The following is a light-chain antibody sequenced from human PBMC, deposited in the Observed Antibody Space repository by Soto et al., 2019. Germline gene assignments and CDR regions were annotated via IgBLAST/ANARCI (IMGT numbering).Light chain of an antibody. CDR2: AAS. CDR1: QSISSY. Sequence: DIQMTQSPSSLSASVGDRVTITCRASQSISSYLNWYQQKPGKAPKLLIYAASSLQSGVPSRFSGSGSGTDFTLTISSLQPEHFATYYCQQSYRTSWTFGQGTKVEIK. J-gene: IGKJ1*01. V-gene: IGKV1-39*01. CDR3: QQSYRTSWT.